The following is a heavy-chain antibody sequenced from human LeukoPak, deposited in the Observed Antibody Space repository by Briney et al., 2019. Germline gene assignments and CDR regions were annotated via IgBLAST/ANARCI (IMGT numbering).Heavy chain of an antibody. CDR2: IIPIFGTA. CDR1: GGTLSSDA. Sequence: SVKVSCKASGGTLSSDAISRVRQGPGQGLEWGGTIIPIFGTANYAQKFQGRVTITTDETTSTAYIVLGSLRSEDTAVYYCERELVTAIQFYFDYWGQGTLVTVSS. CDR3: ERELVTAIQFYFDY. J-gene: IGHJ4*02. V-gene: IGHV1-69*05. D-gene: IGHD2-21*02.